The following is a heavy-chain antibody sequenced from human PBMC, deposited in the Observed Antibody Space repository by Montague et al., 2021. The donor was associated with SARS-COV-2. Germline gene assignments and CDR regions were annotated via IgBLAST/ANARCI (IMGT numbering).Heavy chain of an antibody. CDR3: ARDRPRSYYYDSRTYTCGGYGMDV. J-gene: IGHJ6*02. CDR2: IYASGNT. CDR1: AGSISNYY. V-gene: IGHV4-4*07. D-gene: IGHD3-10*01. Sequence: SETLSLTCTVSAGSISNYYWSWIRQPTGKGLEWIARIYASGNTNYNPSLKSRVTMSVDTSKNQFSLKLSSATAADTAVYYCARDRPRSYYYDSRTYTCGGYGMDVWGQGTTVAVSS.